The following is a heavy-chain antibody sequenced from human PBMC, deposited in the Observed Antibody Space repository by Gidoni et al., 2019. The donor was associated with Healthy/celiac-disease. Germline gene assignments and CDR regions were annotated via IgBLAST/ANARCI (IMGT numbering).Heavy chain of an antibody. J-gene: IGHJ4*02. CDR1: GSSFSGYY. CDR3: ARKRFGELSGLDY. V-gene: IGHV4-34*01. Sequence: QVQLPQWGAGLFKPSETLSLTCAVYGSSFSGYYWSWIRQPPGKGLEWIGEINHSGSTNYNPYLKSRVTISVDTSKNKFSLKRSSVTAADTAVYYCARKRFGELSGLDYWGQGTLVTVSS. CDR2: INHSGST. D-gene: IGHD3-10*01.